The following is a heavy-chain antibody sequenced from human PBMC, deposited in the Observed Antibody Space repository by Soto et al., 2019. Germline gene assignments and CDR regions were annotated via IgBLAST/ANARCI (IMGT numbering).Heavy chain of an antibody. D-gene: IGHD4-4*01. CDR1: GFTFSSSW. V-gene: IGHV3-7*01. CDR2: IKEDGSEK. J-gene: IGHJ4*02. CDR3: ARDRGYSSFDY. Sequence: GGSLRLSCAASGFTFSSSWMNWVRQAPGKGLEWVAGIKEDGSEKYYVDFVKGRFTISRDNFENSLYLQMNSLRGEDTAVYFCARDRGYSSFDYWGLGTLVTVPQ.